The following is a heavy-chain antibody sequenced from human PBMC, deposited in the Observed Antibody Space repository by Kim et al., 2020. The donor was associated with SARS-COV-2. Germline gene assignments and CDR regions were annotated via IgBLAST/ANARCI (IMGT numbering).Heavy chain of an antibody. CDR2: ISTYNGDT. D-gene: IGHD3-22*01. Sequence: ASVKVSCKASDYAFNNYGITWVRQAPGQGLEWMGWISTYNGDTDYAQQFRGRVTMTMDRSTTTVYMDLTNLRPDDTAVYYCARNYYDSSGFPGYYFDYWGQGARVTVSS. V-gene: IGHV1-18*04. CDR3: ARNYYDSSGFPGYYFDY. J-gene: IGHJ4*02. CDR1: DYAFNNYG.